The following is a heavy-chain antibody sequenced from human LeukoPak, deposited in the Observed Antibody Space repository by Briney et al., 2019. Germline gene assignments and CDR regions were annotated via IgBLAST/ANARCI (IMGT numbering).Heavy chain of an antibody. CDR2: VHLDGRT. CDR3: ARQHLGNQYYSLDV. J-gene: IGHJ6*02. D-gene: IGHD6-13*01. Sequence: SETLSLTCDVSGGSVTSTNWWTWVRQPPGKGLEWIGEVHLDGRTNYNPSLKSRLIMSVDLPENHISLKLSSVTAADTAVYYCARQHLGNQYYSLDVWGQGTTVTVSS. CDR1: GGSVTSTNW. V-gene: IGHV4-4*02.